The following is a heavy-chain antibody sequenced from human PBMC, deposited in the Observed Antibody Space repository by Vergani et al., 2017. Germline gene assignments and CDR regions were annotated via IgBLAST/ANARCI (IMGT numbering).Heavy chain of an antibody. D-gene: IGHD3-22*01. Sequence: QVQLVQSGAEVKKPGASVKVSCKASGYTFTSYDINWVRQATGQGLEWMGWMNPNSGNTGYAPKFQGRVTMTRNTSISTAYMELSSLRSEDTAVYYCARGHYDSRGDDFDYWGQGTLVTVSS. CDR2: MNPNSGNT. J-gene: IGHJ4*02. V-gene: IGHV1-8*01. CDR3: ARGHYDSRGDDFDY. CDR1: GYTFTSYD.